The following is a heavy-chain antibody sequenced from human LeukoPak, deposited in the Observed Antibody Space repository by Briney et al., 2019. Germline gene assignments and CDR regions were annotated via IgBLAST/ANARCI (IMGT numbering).Heavy chain of an antibody. CDR2: IYYSGST. Sequence: SETLSLTCTVSGGSISSGDYYWSWIRQPPGKVLEWIGYIYYSGSTYYNPSLKSRVTISVDTSKNQFSLKLSSVTAADTAVYYCARGKGGSYPYYFDYWGQGTLVTVSS. CDR3: ARGKGGSYPYYFDY. J-gene: IGHJ4*02. CDR1: GGSISSGDYY. D-gene: IGHD1-26*01. V-gene: IGHV4-30-4*08.